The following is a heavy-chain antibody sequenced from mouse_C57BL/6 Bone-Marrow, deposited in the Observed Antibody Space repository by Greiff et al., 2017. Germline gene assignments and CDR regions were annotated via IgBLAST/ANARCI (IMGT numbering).Heavy chain of an antibody. CDR3: ARGYYCGSSGNY. CDR1: GYTFTDYY. V-gene: IGHV1-77*01. Sequence: VQLQQSGAELVKPGASVKISCKASGYTFTDYYINWVKQRPGQSLEWIVKIGPGSGSTYYNEKFKGKATLSGDNSSSTAYMQLNSLTSKVYAVYVCARGYYCGSSGNYWGQGTTLTVSS. J-gene: IGHJ2*01. D-gene: IGHD1-1*01. CDR2: IGPGSGST.